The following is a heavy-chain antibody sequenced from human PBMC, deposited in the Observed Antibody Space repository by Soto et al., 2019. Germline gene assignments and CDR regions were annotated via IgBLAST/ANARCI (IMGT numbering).Heavy chain of an antibody. D-gene: IGHD3-22*01. Sequence: EVQLVQSGGGLVKPGGSLRLSFAVSGFSLSNPWMNWVRQAPGKGLEWVGRVKSKIEGGATEYAAPVKGRFTISRDDSYTMLYLQMNNLKTEDTAVYYCATDRYDFDFWGQGSLVTVSS. J-gene: IGHJ4*02. CDR3: ATDRYDFDF. V-gene: IGHV3-15*07. CDR1: GFSLSNPW. CDR2: VKSKIEGGAT.